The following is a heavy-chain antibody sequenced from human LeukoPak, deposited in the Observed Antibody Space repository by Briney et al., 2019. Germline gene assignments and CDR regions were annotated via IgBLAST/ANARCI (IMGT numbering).Heavy chain of an antibody. Sequence: SETLSLTCTVSGGSIGGNSYWSWLRQPPGKGPEWIGHISNSGSTYYSPSLSSRVTISLDTSKNQFSLKLRSVTAADTAVYYCARGGASSIPLDYWGRGTLVTVSS. D-gene: IGHD1-26*01. V-gene: IGHV4-61*01. CDR2: ISNSGST. CDR1: GGSIGGNSY. J-gene: IGHJ4*02. CDR3: ARGGASSIPLDY.